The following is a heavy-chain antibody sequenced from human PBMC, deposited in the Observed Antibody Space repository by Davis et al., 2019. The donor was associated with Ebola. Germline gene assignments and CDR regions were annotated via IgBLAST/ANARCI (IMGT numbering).Heavy chain of an antibody. D-gene: IGHD5-12*01. CDR3: ARGHSGYDANFDY. V-gene: IGHV3-53*01. CDR1: GFTVSSNY. J-gene: IGHJ4*02. CDR2: IYSGGST. Sequence: GESLKISCAASGFTVSSNYMSWVRQAPGKGLEWVSVIYSGGSTYSADSVKGRFTVSRDNSKNTLYLQMNSLRAEDTAVYYCARGHSGYDANFDYWSQGTLVTVSS.